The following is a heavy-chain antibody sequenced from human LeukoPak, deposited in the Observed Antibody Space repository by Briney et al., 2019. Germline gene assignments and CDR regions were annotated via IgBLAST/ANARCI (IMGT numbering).Heavy chain of an antibody. D-gene: IGHD3-10*01. J-gene: IGHJ4*02. CDR3: ACYYYGSGSYPLSGCY. Sequence: PSETLSLTCTVSGGSISSSSYYWGWIRQPPGKGLEWIGSIYYSGSTYYNPSLKSRVAISVDTSKNQFSLKLSSVTAADTAVYYCACYYYGSGSYPLSGCYWGQGTLVTVSP. V-gene: IGHV4-39*01. CDR2: IYYSGST. CDR1: GGSISSSSYY.